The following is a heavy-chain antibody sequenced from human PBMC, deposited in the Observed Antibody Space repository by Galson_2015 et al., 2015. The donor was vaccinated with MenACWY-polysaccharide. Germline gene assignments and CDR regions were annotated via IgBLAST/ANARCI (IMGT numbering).Heavy chain of an antibody. CDR1: GYTFTSYG. V-gene: IGHV1-18*01. J-gene: IGHJ4*02. D-gene: IGHD6-19*01. CDR3: ARGEWYSSGRTKLDY. Sequence: SVKVSCKASGYTFTSYGISWVRQAPGQGLEWMGWISAYNGNTNYAQKFQGRVTMTRNTSISTAYMELSSLRSEDTAVYYCARGEWYSSGRTKLDYWGQGTMVTVSS. CDR2: ISAYNGNT.